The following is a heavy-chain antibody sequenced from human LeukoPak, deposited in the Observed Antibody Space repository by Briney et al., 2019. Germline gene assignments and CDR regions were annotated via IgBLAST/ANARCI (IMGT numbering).Heavy chain of an antibody. CDR3: ARATYYYDSSGYYPFDY. CDR1: GFTFDDYG. V-gene: IGHV3-20*04. D-gene: IGHD3-22*01. J-gene: IGHJ4*02. Sequence: GGSLRLSCAASGFTFDDYGMSWVRQAPGKGLEWVSGINWNGGSTGYADSVKGRFTISRDNAKNSLYLQMNSLRAEDTALYYCARATYYYDSSGYYPFDYWGQGTLATVSS. CDR2: INWNGGST.